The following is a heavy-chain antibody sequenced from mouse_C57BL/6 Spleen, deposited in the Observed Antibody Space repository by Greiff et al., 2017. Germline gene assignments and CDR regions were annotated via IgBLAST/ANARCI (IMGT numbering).Heavy chain of an antibody. V-gene: IGHV6-3*01. Sequence: QSGGGLVQPGGSMKLSCVASGFTFSNYWMNWVRQSPEKGLEWVAQIRLKSDNYATHYAESVKGRFTISRDDSKSSVYLQMNNLRAEDTGIYYCTYYYGSSYWYFDVWGTGTTVTVSS. J-gene: IGHJ1*03. D-gene: IGHD1-1*01. CDR2: IRLKSDNYAT. CDR3: TYYYGSSYWYFDV. CDR1: GFTFSNYW.